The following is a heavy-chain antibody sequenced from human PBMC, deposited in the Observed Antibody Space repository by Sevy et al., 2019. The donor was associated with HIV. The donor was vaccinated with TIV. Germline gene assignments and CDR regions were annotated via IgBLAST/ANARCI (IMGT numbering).Heavy chain of an antibody. CDR3: ARDPRRITMVRGDYYYGMEV. CDR1: GYTFTGYY. CDR2: INPNSGGT. V-gene: IGHV1-2*02. D-gene: IGHD3-10*01. J-gene: IGHJ6*02. Sequence: ASVKVSCKASGYTFTGYYMHWVRQAPGQGLEWMGWINPNSGGTNYAQKFQGRVTMTRDTSISTAYMELSRLRSDDTAVYYCARDPRRITMVRGDYYYGMEVWGQGTKVTVSS.